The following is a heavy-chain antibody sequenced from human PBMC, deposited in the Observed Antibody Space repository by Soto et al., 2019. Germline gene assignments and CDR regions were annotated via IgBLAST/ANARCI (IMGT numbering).Heavy chain of an antibody. CDR3: ARLVAAAVPFIDY. J-gene: IGHJ4*02. D-gene: IGHD6-13*01. V-gene: IGHV4-59*08. CDR1: GGSISSYY. Sequence: NPSETLSLTCTVSGGSISSYYWSWIRQPPGKGLEWIGYIYYSGSTNYNPSLKSRVTISVDTSKNQFSLKLSSVTAADTAVYYCARLVAAAVPFIDYWGQRSPVTVSS. CDR2: IYYSGST.